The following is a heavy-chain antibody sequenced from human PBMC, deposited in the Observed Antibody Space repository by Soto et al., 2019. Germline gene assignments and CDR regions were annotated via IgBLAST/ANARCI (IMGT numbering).Heavy chain of an antibody. D-gene: IGHD2-2*03. J-gene: IGHJ4*02. CDR1: GYTFTGFP. Sequence: QIQLVQSGAEVKKPGASVKVSCKASGYTFTGFPIHWVRQAPGQRLEWMGWINAGSGKAESAQKFQGRVTINIDTSASTVYMELNSLRPEDTAVYYCARVEIVGFDYWGQGTLVTVSS. CDR3: ARVEIVGFDY. V-gene: IGHV1-3*01. CDR2: INAGSGKA.